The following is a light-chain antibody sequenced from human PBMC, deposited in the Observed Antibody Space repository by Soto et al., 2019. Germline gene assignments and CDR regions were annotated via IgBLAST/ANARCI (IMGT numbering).Light chain of an antibody. CDR1: QSISSY. J-gene: IGKJ1*01. CDR2: AAS. CDR3: QQSYSTPDT. Sequence: DIQMTQSPSPLSASVGDRVTITCRASQSISSYLNWYQQKPGKAPKLLIYAASSLQSGVPSRFSGSGSGTDFTLTISSLQPEDFATYYCQQSYSTPDTFGQGTKVEIK. V-gene: IGKV1-39*01.